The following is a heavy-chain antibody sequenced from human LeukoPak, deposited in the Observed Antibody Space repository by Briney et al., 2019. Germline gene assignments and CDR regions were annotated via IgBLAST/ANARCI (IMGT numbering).Heavy chain of an antibody. J-gene: IGHJ4*02. CDR2: IYYSGST. V-gene: IGHV4-59*08. CDR1: GGSLTSDY. D-gene: IGHD6-19*01. Sequence: SETLSLTCSVSGGSLTSDYWSWIRQPPGKGLEWIGYIYYSGSTSYNPSLVSRVTISVDTSKNQFSLKLSSVTAADTAVYYCARRVTSSGWYRDDYWGQGTLVTVSS. CDR3: ARRVTSSGWYRDDY.